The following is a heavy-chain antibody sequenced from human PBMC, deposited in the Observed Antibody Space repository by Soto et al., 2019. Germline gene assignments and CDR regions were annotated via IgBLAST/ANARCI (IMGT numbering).Heavy chain of an antibody. CDR1: GGSFSSGDYY. V-gene: IGHV4-30-4*01. CDR3: ARDRLTYYYASSGPEFDY. J-gene: IGHJ4*02. CDR2: IYYTGST. D-gene: IGHD3-22*01. Sequence: TLSLSCSVAGGSFSSGDYYWSWVRQPPVKGLEWIGYIYYTGSTFNNPSLNSLVSISIDTSKTQFSLKLSSVTAADTAVYYCARDRLTYYYASSGPEFDYWGQGPLVTVSS.